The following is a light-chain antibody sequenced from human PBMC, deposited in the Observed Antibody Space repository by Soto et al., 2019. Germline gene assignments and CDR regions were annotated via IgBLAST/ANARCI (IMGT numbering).Light chain of an antibody. J-gene: IGLJ7*01. V-gene: IGLV1-47*01. Sequence: QSVLTQPPSASGTPGQRVTISCSGSSSNIGSNYVYWYQQLPGTAPKLLIYRNNQRPSGVTDRFSGSKSGTSASLAISGLRSEDEADYYCAAWDDSLSGRGVFGGGTQLTVL. CDR3: AAWDDSLSGRGV. CDR2: RNN. CDR1: SSNIGSNY.